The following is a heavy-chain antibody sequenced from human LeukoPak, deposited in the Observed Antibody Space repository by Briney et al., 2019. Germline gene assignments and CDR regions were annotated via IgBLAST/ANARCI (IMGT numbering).Heavy chain of an antibody. CDR2: IVYDGNTK. CDR3: ARDHRPEIQYYYMDV. D-gene: IGHD1-14*01. Sequence: GGSLRLSCAASGFSLSNYGMHWVRQAPGKGLEWVAAIVYDGNTKHYADSVKGRFTISRDISKNTFYMQMNSLTAEDTAVYYCARDHRPEIQYYYMDVWGKGTTVAVSS. J-gene: IGHJ6*03. CDR1: GFSLSNYG. V-gene: IGHV3-33*01.